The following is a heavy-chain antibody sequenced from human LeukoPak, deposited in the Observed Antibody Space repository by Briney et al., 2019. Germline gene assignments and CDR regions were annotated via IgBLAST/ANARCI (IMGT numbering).Heavy chain of an antibody. Sequence: SETPSLTCAVYGGSFSGYYWSWIRQPPGKGLEWIGEINHSGSTNYNPSLKSRVTISVDTSKDQFSLKLSSVTAADTAVYYCARSGMTVTTFGWFDPWGQGTLVTVSS. V-gene: IGHV4-34*01. D-gene: IGHD4-17*01. CDR2: INHSGST. CDR3: ARSGMTVTTFGWFDP. J-gene: IGHJ5*02. CDR1: GGSFSGYY.